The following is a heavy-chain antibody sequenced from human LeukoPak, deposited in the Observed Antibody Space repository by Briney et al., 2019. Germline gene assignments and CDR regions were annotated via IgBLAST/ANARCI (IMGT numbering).Heavy chain of an antibody. CDR2: IKQDGSQK. V-gene: IGHV3-7*05. D-gene: IGHD1-20*01. J-gene: IGHJ4*02. Sequence: GESLRLSCVASGFSFSSYWMSWVRQAPGKGLEWVANIKQDGSQKYYVDSVKGRFTISRDNAQNSLYLHMNSLRAEDTSVYYCATSNWNYYNYWGQGTLVTVSS. CDR1: GFSFSSYW. CDR3: ATSNWNYYNY.